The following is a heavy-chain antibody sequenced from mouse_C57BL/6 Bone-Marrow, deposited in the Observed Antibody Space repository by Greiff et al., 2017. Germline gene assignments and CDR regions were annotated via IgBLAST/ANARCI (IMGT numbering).Heavy chain of an antibody. CDR3: ARSLFAY. J-gene: IGHJ3*01. CDR2: IWSGGST. CDR1: GFSLTSYG. V-gene: IGHV2-2*01. Sequence: VKLVESGPGLVQPSQSLSITCTVSGFSLTSYGVHWVRQSPGKGLEWLGVIWSGGSTDYNAAFISRLSISMDNSKIQVFFKMISLRADDTAIYYCARSLFAYWGQGTLVTVSA.